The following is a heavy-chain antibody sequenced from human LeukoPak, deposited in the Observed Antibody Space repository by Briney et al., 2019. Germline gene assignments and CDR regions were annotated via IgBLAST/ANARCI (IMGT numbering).Heavy chain of an antibody. Sequence: GRSLRLSCAASGFTFSTYGMHWVRQAPGKGLEWVAVISYDGSNKYYADSVKGRFTISRDNSKNTLYLQMNSLRVEDTAVYYCTKDYGDYSDYWGQGTLVTVSS. V-gene: IGHV3-30*18. CDR1: GFTFSTYG. J-gene: IGHJ4*02. CDR3: TKDYGDYSDY. D-gene: IGHD4-17*01. CDR2: ISYDGSNK.